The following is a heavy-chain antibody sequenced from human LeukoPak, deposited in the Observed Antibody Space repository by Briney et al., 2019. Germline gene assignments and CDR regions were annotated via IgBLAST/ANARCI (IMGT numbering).Heavy chain of an antibody. V-gene: IGHV4-30-2*01. CDR1: GGSISSDDYF. Sequence: SETLSLTCAVSGGSISSDDYFWSWIRQPPGKGLEWIGYIYHRGSTSYNPSLKSRVTISLDKSRNQFSLNLSSVTAADTAVYYCARAPYDILTGYFGVDAFDSWGQGTMVTVSS. CDR3: ARAPYDILTGYFGVDAFDS. CDR2: IYHRGST. D-gene: IGHD3-9*01. J-gene: IGHJ3*02.